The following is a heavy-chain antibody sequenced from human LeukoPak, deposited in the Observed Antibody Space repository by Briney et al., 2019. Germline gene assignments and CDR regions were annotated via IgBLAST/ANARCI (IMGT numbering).Heavy chain of an antibody. J-gene: IGHJ4*02. CDR1: GFTFNRYN. Sequence: GGSLRLSCAASGFTFNRYNMNWVRRAPGKGLEWVSAISGSGGSTYYADSVKGRFTISRDNSKNTVYLQMNSLRADDTAVYYCAKAPGGIVGYWGQGTLVTVSS. CDR2: ISGSGGST. CDR3: AKAPGGIVGY. D-gene: IGHD3-16*01. V-gene: IGHV3-23*01.